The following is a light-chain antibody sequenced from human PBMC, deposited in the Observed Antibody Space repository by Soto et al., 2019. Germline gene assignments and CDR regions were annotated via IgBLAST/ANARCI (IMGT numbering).Light chain of an antibody. V-gene: IGKV1-5*01. Sequence: DIQMTQSPSTVSASVGDRITITCRASQSINTWLAWYRQRPGEAPQLLIYDGPTLAMGVPSRFSGSGSGTDFTLSISRLQPDDFATFYCQQYQTYSRTFGQGTKVEVK. CDR3: QQYQTYSRT. CDR2: DGP. J-gene: IGKJ1*01. CDR1: QSINTW.